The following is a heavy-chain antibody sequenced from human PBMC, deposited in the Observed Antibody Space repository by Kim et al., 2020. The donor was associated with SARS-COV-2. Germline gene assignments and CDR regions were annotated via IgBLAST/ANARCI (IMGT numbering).Heavy chain of an antibody. CDR1: GFTFSSYA. D-gene: IGHD1-1*01. CDR2: ISGSGGST. Sequence: GGSLRLSCVASGFTFSSYAMSWVRQAPGKGLEWVSAISGSGGSTYYADSVKGRFTISRDNSKNTLYLQMNSLRAEDTAVYYCAKGESKLEFPLDYWGQGTLVTVSS. V-gene: IGHV3-23*01. J-gene: IGHJ4*02. CDR3: AKGESKLEFPLDY.